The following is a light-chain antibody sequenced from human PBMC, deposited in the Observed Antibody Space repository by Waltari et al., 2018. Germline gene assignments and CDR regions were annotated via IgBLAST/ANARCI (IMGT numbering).Light chain of an antibody. J-gene: IGLJ3*02. Sequence: SVLTQPPSASGTPGQTVTIPCSGSSPNIGGNLVYCYQQLPGMAPQLLIYKNNQRPSGVPDRFSGSKSGTSASLAISGLRSDDEAEYYCAAWDDNLTGPLFGGGTKVTVL. CDR1: SPNIGGNL. V-gene: IGLV1-47*01. CDR2: KNN. CDR3: AAWDDNLTGPL.